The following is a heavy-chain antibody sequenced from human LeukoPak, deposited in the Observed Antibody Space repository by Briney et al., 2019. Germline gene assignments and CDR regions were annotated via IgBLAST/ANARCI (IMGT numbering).Heavy chain of an antibody. CDR1: GYSISSAYY. V-gene: IGHV4-38-2*02. D-gene: IGHD3-22*01. CDR3: TRGSIAYYYMDV. Sequence: SETLSLTCTISGYSISSAYYWGWIRQPPGKGLEWIGNIYHSGNTYYNPSLKSRVTISVDTSKNQFSLKLSSVTAADTAVYYCTRGSIAYYYMDVWGKGTTVTISS. CDR2: IYHSGNT. J-gene: IGHJ6*03.